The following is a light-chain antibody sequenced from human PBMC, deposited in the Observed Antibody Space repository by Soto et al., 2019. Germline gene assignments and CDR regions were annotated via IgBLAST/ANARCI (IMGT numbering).Light chain of an antibody. CDR1: QSVSSSY. Sequence: EIVLTQSPGTLSLSPGERATLSCRASQSVSSSYLAWYQQKPGQAPRLLIYGASSRATGIPDRFSGSGSGTDFTLTISRLEPEDIAVYYCQRYGRSPPYTFGQGTKLEIK. CDR3: QRYGRSPPYT. V-gene: IGKV3-20*01. CDR2: GAS. J-gene: IGKJ2*01.